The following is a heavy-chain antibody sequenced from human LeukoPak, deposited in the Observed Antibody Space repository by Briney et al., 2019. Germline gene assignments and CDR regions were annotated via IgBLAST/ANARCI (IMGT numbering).Heavy chain of an antibody. CDR2: INHGGST. D-gene: IGHD4-17*01. Sequence: SETLSLTCAVYGGSFSGYYWSWIRQPPGKGLEWIGEINHGGSTNYNPSLKSRVTISVDTSKNQFSLKLSSVTAADTAVYYCARGYNDYGDYGLFSHFDYWGQGTLVTVSS. CDR3: ARGYNDYGDYGLFSHFDY. J-gene: IGHJ4*02. CDR1: GGSFSGYY. V-gene: IGHV4-34*01.